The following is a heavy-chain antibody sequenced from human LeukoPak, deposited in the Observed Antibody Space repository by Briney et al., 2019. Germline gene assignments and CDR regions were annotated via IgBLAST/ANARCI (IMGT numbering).Heavy chain of an antibody. Sequence: SETLSLTCTVSGASISNYYWSWIRQAAGKGLEWTGRIYTRGSTDYNPSLKGRVTMSVDTSKNQFSLKLSSVTAADTAVYYCARGGMTTVTIFDYWGQGTLVTVSS. CDR1: GASISNYY. CDR2: IYTRGST. CDR3: ARGGMTTVTIFDY. J-gene: IGHJ4*02. D-gene: IGHD4-17*01. V-gene: IGHV4-4*07.